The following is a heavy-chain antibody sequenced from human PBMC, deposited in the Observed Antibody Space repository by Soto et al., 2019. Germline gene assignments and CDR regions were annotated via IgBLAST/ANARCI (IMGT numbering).Heavy chain of an antibody. D-gene: IGHD3-10*02. J-gene: IGHJ3*01. CDR2: ISYDGSNK. CDR1: GFSFSKYG. V-gene: IGHV3-30*18. CDR3: TKDGIDQTIFAFDV. Sequence: TGGSLRLSCTASGFSFSKYGMYWVRQTPGRGLEWVAVISYDGSNKHYAESVKGRFTISRDNSENTLFLEMSSLRPEDTAMYYCTKDGIDQTIFAFDVWGQGTVVTV.